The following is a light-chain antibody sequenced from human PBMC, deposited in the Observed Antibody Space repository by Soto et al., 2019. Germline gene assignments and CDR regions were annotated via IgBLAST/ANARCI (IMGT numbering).Light chain of an antibody. J-gene: IGKJ1*01. Sequence: DIQMTQPPSSLSASVGDRVTLTCRARQNIKSRLNWYQQRPGKSPNLLIYAASNLQSGVPSRLSVSGSGTDYTLAISSLQPEDCGIYYCQQTYNSRPETFGQGTKVEIK. V-gene: IGKV1-39*01. CDR3: QQTYNSRPET. CDR1: QNIKSR. CDR2: AAS.